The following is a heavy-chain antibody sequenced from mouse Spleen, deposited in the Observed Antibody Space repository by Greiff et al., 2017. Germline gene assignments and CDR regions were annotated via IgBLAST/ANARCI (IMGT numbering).Heavy chain of an antibody. V-gene: IGHV1-69*01. CDR2: IDPSDSYT. CDR1: GYTFTSYW. CDR3: ARSSPHWYFDV. J-gene: IGHJ1*01. Sequence: VQLQQPGAELVMPGASVKLSCKASGYTFTSYWMHWVKQRPGQGLEWIGEIDPSDSYTNYNQKFKGKATLTVDKSSSTAYMQLSSLTSEDSAVYYCARSSPHWYFDVWGAGTTVTVSS.